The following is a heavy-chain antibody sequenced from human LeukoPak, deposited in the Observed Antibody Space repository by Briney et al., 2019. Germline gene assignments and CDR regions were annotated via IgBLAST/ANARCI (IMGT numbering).Heavy chain of an antibody. J-gene: IGHJ3*02. CDR1: GYSISSGYY. CDR2: IYHSGST. V-gene: IGHV4-38-2*01. Sequence: SETLSLTRAVSGYSISSGYYWGWIRQPPGKGLEWIGSIYHSGSTYYNPSLKSRVTISVDTSKNQFSLKLSSVTAADTAVYYCARPPLGTDAFDIWGQGTMVTVSS. CDR3: ARPPLGTDAFDI. D-gene: IGHD7-27*01.